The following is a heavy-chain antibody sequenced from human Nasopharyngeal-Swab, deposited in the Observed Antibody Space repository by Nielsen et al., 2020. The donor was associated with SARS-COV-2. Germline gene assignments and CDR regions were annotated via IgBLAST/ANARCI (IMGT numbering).Heavy chain of an antibody. CDR3: ARDLSSIWTSGLGV. CDR1: GFTFSAHY. Sequence: GESLKISCAASGFTFSAHYMAWVRQAPGKGLEWVGRSRSKANSYTTEYAASVKGRFTISRDDSKNSLYLQMSSLRTEDTALYYCARDLSSIWTSGLGVWGQGTTVIVSS. J-gene: IGHJ6*02. CDR2: SRSKANSYTT. D-gene: IGHD6-13*01. V-gene: IGHV3-72*01.